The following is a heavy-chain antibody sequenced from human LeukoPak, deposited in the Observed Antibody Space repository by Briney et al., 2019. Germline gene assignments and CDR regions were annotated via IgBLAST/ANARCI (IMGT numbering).Heavy chain of an antibody. CDR1: GDSISSSSYY. Sequence: SETLSLTCTVSGDSISSSSYYWGWIRQPPGKGLEWIGSIYYSGSTYYNSSLKSRVTISVDTSKNQLSLKLSSVTAADTAVYYCARDPGGAVAGVFDYWGQGTLVTVSS. J-gene: IGHJ4*02. CDR2: IYYSGST. D-gene: IGHD6-19*01. V-gene: IGHV4-39*07. CDR3: ARDPGGAVAGVFDY.